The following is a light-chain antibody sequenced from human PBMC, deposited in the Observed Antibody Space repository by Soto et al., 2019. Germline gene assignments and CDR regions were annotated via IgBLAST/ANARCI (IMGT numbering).Light chain of an antibody. J-gene: IGLJ3*02. CDR2: DVT. CDR1: SSDVGHYNF. Sequence: QSVLTQPHSVSGSPGQSVTISCSGTSSDVGHYNFVSWYQHHPGKAPKLLIYDVTTRPSGVPDRFSGSKSGNTASLTISVRQAEDEAYFYCCSYAGSYTWVFGGGTKLTVL. CDR3: CSYAGSYTWV. V-gene: IGLV2-11*01.